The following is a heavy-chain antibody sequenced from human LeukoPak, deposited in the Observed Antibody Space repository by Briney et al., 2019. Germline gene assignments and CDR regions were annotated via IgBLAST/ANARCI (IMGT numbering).Heavy chain of an antibody. V-gene: IGHV3-66*01. D-gene: IGHD3-22*01. CDR3: VRDRGAYYYETGF. CDR1: GFSVSGNY. CDR2: IYTDGTT. J-gene: IGHJ4*02. Sequence: GGSLRLSCAISGFSVSGNYLNWVRQAPGKGLEWVSVIYTDGTTYYAESVKDRFTISRDNSKNTLYLQMNNLRVDDTAVYYCVRDRGAYYYETGFWGQGILVTVSS.